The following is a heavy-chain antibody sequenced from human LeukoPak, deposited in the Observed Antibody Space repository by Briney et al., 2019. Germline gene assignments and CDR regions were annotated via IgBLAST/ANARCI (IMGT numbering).Heavy chain of an antibody. CDR3: ARLGTRRILDY. D-gene: IGHD2-15*01. CDR2: IYYSGST. CDR1: GGSISSSSYY. Sequence: SETLSLTCTVSGGSISSSSYYWGWIRQPPGKGLEWIGSIYYSGSTYYNPSLKSRVTISVDTSKNQFSLKLSSVTAADTAVYYCARLGTRRILDYWGQGTLVTVSS. J-gene: IGHJ4*02. V-gene: IGHV4-39*07.